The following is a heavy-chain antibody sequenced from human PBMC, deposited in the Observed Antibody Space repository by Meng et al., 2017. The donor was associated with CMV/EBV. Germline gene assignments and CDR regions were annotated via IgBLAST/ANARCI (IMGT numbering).Heavy chain of an antibody. V-gene: IGHV3-74*01. D-gene: IGHD4-11*01. J-gene: IGHJ4*02. Sequence: FTFNIYWMQWVRQAPGKSLVWNSSINSDESSVSYADSVKGRITISRDNAKNTLYLQMNSMRAEDTAVYYCARGDDYSYYIFSKLFDYWGQGTLVTVSS. CDR2: INSDESSV. CDR1: FTFNIYW. CDR3: ARGDDYSYYIFSKLFDY.